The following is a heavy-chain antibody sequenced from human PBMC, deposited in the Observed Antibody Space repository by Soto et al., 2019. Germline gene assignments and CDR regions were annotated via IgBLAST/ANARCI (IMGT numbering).Heavy chain of an antibody. V-gene: IGHV3-23*01. CDR1: GFTFSSYA. J-gene: IGHJ6*02. Sequence: EVQLLESGGGLVQPGGSLRLSCAASGFTFSSYAMSWVRQAPGKGLEWVSAISGSGGSTYYADSVKGRFTISRDNSKNTRYLQRNSLRAEDTAVYYCTKEAVWGSTVTTYYYYGMDVCGQGTTVTVS. D-gene: IGHD4-4*01. CDR2: ISGSGGST. CDR3: TKEAVWGSTVTTYYYYGMDV.